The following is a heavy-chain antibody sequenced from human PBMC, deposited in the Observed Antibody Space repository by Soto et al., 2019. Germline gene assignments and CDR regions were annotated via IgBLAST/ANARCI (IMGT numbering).Heavy chain of an antibody. J-gene: IGHJ6*02. CDR3: ARGPSSSGFWHYYGMDV. Sequence: SETLSLTCAVYGGSFSGYYWSWIRQPPGKGLEWIGEINHSGSTNYNPSLKSRVTISVDTSKNQFSLKLSSVTAADTAVYYCARGPSSSGFWHYYGMDVWGQGTTVTVYS. V-gene: IGHV4-34*01. CDR1: GGSFSGYY. D-gene: IGHD6-6*01. CDR2: INHSGST.